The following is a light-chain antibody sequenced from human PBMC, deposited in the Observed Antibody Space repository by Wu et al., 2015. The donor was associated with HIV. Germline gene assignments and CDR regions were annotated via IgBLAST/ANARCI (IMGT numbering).Light chain of an antibody. CDR1: RVLGSN. J-gene: IGKJ4*01. Sequence: RSTLSSQGHVRVLGSNLSLVPAETWPGSHGSSIYGASTRATRVSQPGSSGSGSGTEFTLTISSLQSEDFAVYYCQQYNNWLTFGGGTKVEIK. CDR2: GAS. V-gene: IGKV3-15*01. CDR3: QQYNNWLT.